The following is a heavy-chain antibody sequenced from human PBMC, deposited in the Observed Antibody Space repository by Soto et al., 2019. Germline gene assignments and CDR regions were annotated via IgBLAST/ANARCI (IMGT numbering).Heavy chain of an antibody. D-gene: IGHD2-2*01. CDR2: ISSSSSTI. Sequence: GGSLRLSCAASGFTFSSYSMNWVRQAPGKGLEWVSYISSSSSTIYYADSVKGRFTISRDNAKNSLYLQMNSLRAEDTAVYYCARDGSAMDCSSTSCADIIDVWGKGTTVTVSS. V-gene: IGHV3-48*01. CDR3: ARDGSAMDCSSTSCADIIDV. J-gene: IGHJ6*03. CDR1: GFTFSSYS.